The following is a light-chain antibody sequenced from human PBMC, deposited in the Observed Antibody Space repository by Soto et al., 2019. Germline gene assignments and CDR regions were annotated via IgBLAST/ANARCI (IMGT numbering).Light chain of an antibody. CDR3: QQYYSPPFT. Sequence: EIVLTQSPATLSGSPGERATLSCRASQSVSSNLAWYQQKPGQAHRLLIYGASTRATGIPARFSGSGSGTESTLTISSLHPEDVAVYYCQQYYSPPFTFGPGTRWIS. CDR2: GAS. CDR1: QSVSSN. J-gene: IGKJ3*01. V-gene: IGKV3-15*01.